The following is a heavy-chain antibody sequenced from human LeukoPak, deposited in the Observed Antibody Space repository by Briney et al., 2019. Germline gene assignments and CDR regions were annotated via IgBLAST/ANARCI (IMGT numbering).Heavy chain of an antibody. CDR3: ARDRQYGSSWRRTSFDP. D-gene: IGHD6-13*01. CDR1: GYTFNGYY. Sequence: ASVKVSCKASGYTFNGYYINWVRQAPGQSLEWMGWINPNSGATKLAEKFQGRLTLTRDTSVNTAYMELNSLTSDDTAVYFCARDRQYGSSWRRTSFDPWGQGTLVTVSS. CDR2: INPNSGAT. J-gene: IGHJ5*02. V-gene: IGHV1-2*02.